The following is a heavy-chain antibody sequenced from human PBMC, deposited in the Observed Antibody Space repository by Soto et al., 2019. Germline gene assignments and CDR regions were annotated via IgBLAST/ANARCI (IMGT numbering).Heavy chain of an antibody. V-gene: IGHV1-69*13. CDR3: AREGGTYSLDS. D-gene: IGHD2-15*01. Sequence: SVKVSCKASGGTFSNSGISWVRQAPGQGLEWMGGIVPIFGTANYAQRFRGRATITADESTNTAYLDLSSLRSGDTAVYYCAREGGTYSLDSWGQGTLVTVSS. CDR2: IVPIFGTA. CDR1: GGTFSNSG. J-gene: IGHJ4*02.